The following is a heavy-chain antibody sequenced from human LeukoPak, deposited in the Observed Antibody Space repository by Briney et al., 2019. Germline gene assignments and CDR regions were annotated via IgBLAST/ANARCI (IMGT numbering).Heavy chain of an antibody. D-gene: IGHD3-22*01. Sequence: SETLSLTCSVSGGSITGYYWTWIRQPPGKGLEWIGYIYYSESTNYNPSLESRVTISLDTSKNQFPLKLNSVTAADTAVYYCASSPPQNYYDSTAYFDYWGQGTLVTVSS. CDR1: GGSITGYY. CDR3: ASSPPQNYYDSTAYFDY. J-gene: IGHJ4*02. CDR2: IYYSEST. V-gene: IGHV4-59*01.